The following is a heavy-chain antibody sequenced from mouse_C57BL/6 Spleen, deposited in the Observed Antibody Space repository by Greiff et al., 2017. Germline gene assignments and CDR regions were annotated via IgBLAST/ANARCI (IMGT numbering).Heavy chain of an antibody. CDR2: IWSDGST. CDR1: GFSLTSYG. J-gene: IGHJ4*01. V-gene: IGHV2-6-1*01. Sequence: VKLMESGPGLVAPSQSLSITCTVPGFSLTSYGVHWVRQPPGKGLEWLVVIWSDGSTTYNSALKSRLSISKDNSKSQVFLKMISLQTDDTAMYYCARHGGYAMDYWGQGTSVTVSS. CDR3: ARHGGYAMDY.